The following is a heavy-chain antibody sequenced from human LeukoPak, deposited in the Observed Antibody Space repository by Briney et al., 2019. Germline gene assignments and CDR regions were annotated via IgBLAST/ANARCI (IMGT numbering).Heavy chain of an antibody. Sequence: GGSLRLSCAASGFTFSSYSMNWVRQAPGKGLEWVSSISSSSSYIYYADSVKGRFTISRDNSKNTLYLQMNSLRAEDTAVYYCAKDQGIVGATTRFFDYWGQGTLVTVSS. CDR2: ISSSSSYI. J-gene: IGHJ4*02. D-gene: IGHD1-26*01. CDR1: GFTFSSYS. V-gene: IGHV3-21*04. CDR3: AKDQGIVGATTRFFDY.